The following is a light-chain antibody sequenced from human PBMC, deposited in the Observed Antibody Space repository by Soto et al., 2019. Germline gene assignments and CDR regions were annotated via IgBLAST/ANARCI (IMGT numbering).Light chain of an antibody. J-gene: IGLJ3*02. Sequence: QSVLTQPPSASGTPGQRVTISCSGSSSNIGSNYVYWYQQLPGTAPKLLIYRNNQRPSGVPDRFSGSKSGTSASLAISGLRSEDEGNYYRGALDYSLRGVVFGGGTQLTVL. CDR3: GALDYSLRGVV. V-gene: IGLV1-47*01. CDR1: SSNIGSNY. CDR2: RNN.